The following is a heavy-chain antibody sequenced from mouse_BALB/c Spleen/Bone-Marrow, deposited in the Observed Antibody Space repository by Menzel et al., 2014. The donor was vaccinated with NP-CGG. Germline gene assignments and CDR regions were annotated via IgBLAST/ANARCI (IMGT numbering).Heavy chain of an antibody. Sequence: VQLQQSGPDLVKPGASVKMSCKASGYSFTGHYMHWVKQSHGKSLEWIGRVNPNNGGATYNQKFRGKAILTVNKSSSTAYMELRSLTSEDSAVYYCSRGSDYEAMGYWGQGTSVTVSS. J-gene: IGHJ4*01. CDR1: GYSFTGHY. V-gene: IGHV1-22*01. CDR3: SRGSDYEAMGY. CDR2: VNPNNGGA.